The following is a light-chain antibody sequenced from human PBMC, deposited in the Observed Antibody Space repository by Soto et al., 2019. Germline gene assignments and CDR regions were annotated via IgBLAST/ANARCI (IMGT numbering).Light chain of an antibody. CDR2: AAS. Sequence: SARQNVYTYLARYQPNPGPAPRLLVYAASNRATGIPARFSGTGSGTAFTLTISSLEPEDFVVYHCQQRSTSPTFGQGTRLEIK. J-gene: IGKJ5*01. CDR1: QNVYTY. CDR3: QQRSTSPT. V-gene: IGKV3-11*01.